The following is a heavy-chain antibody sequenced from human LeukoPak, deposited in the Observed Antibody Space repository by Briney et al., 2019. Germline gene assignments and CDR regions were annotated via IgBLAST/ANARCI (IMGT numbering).Heavy chain of an antibody. CDR2: INHSGGT. Sequence: PSETLSLTCAVYGGSFSGYYWSWIRQPPGKGLEWIGEINHSGGTNYNPSLKSRVTISVDTSKNQFSLKLSSVTAADTAVYYCARCSTPYYYYYYMDVWGKGTTVTVSS. CDR1: GGSFSGYY. J-gene: IGHJ6*03. D-gene: IGHD2-21*01. CDR3: ARCSTPYYYYYYMDV. V-gene: IGHV4-34*01.